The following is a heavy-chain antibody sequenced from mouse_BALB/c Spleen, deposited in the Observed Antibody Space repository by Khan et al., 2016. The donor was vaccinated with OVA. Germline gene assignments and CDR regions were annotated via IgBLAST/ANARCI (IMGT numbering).Heavy chain of an antibody. D-gene: IGHD2-2*01. Sequence: VQLQQSGPELMKPGASVKISCKASGYSFTSYYIHWVIQSHGKSLEWIGYIDPFSGDTTYNQKFEGRATLTVDKSSSTAYIHLSNLTSEDSAVYYCTRHGYVAWFTYWGQGTLVTVSA. V-gene: IGHV1-31*01. CDR3: TRHGYVAWFTY. CDR2: IDPFSGDT. J-gene: IGHJ3*01. CDR1: GYSFTSYY.